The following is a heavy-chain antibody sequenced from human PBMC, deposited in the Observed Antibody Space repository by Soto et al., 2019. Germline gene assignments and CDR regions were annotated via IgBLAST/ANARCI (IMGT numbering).Heavy chain of an antibody. CDR3: TTDGRRGSYLSPSNYYYGMDV. J-gene: IGHJ6*02. D-gene: IGHD1-26*01. V-gene: IGHV3-15*07. Sequence: GGSLRLSCAASGFTFSNAWMNWVRQAPGKGLEWVGRIKSKTDGGTTDYAAPVKGRFTISRDDSKNTLYLQMNSLKTEDTAVYYCTTDGRRGSYLSPSNYYYGMDVWGQGTTVTVSS. CDR1: GFTFSNAW. CDR2: IKSKTDGGTT.